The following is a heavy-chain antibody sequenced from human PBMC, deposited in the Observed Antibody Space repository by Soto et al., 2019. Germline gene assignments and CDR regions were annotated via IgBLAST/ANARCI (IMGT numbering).Heavy chain of an antibody. CDR3: ARGGYGDSYWYFDL. CDR1: GGSFSGYY. J-gene: IGHJ2*01. CDR2: INHSGST. D-gene: IGHD4-17*01. Sequence: QVQLQQWGAGLLKPSETLSLTCAVYGGSFSGYYWSWIRQPPGKGLEWIGEINHSGSTNYNPSLKSRVTISVDTSKNQFSLKLSSVTAADTAVYYCARGGYGDSYWYFDLWGRGTLVTVSS. V-gene: IGHV4-34*01.